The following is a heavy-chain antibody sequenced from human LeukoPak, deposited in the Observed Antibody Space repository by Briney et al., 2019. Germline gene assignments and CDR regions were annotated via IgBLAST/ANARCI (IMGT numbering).Heavy chain of an antibody. V-gene: IGHV3-33*06. CDR2: IWSDGTNR. J-gene: IGHJ4*02. CDR1: GFTFSHYG. CDR3: AKDAQRGFDYSNSLDK. Sequence: PGGSLRLSCATSGFTFSHYGMHWVRQAPGKGREGVAVIWSDGTNRYYGDPVKGRFTISRDNFQRTVYLQMDSLRAEDTAVYYCAKDAQRGFDYSNSLDKWGQGTLVTVSS. D-gene: IGHD4-11*01.